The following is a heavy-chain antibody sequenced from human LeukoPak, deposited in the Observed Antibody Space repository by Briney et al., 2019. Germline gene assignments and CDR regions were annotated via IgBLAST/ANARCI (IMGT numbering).Heavy chain of an antibody. V-gene: IGHV4-4*07. Sequence: SETLSLTCTVSGGSISSYYWSWIRQPAGKGLEWIGRIYTSGSTNYNPPLKSRVTMSVDTSKNQFSLKLSSVTAADTAVYYCARGLGSYYNIYFDYWGQGTLVTVSS. D-gene: IGHD3-10*01. CDR3: ARGLGSYYNIYFDY. CDR2: IYTSGST. J-gene: IGHJ4*02. CDR1: GGSISSYY.